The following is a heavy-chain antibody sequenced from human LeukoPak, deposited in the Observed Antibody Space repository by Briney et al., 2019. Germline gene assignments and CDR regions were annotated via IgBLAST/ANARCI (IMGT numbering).Heavy chain of an antibody. CDR3: AKNVAASPFRYFDS. V-gene: IGHV3-21*04. CDR2: ISYSGPHM. D-gene: IGHD6-13*01. J-gene: IGHJ4*02. CDR1: GFTFSSYG. Sequence: GGSLRLSCAASGFTFSSYGMHWVRQAPGKGLEWVSSISYSGPHMFYADSVRGRFTISRDNAENSLFLQMNSLRAEDTAIYYCAKNVAASPFRYFDSWGQGTLVTVSS.